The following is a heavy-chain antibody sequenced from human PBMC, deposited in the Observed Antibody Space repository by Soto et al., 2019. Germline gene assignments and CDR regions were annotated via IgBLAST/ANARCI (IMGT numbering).Heavy chain of an antibody. CDR3: ARDPLYRSGGSCYSDLPVDI. CDR1: GFTFGSYS. Sequence: GSQRLPCAAAGFTFGSYSMNCVRQAPGKGLEWVSSISSSSSYIYYADSVKGRFTISRDNAKNSLYLQMNSLRAEDTAVYYCARDPLYRSGGSCYSDLPVDIWGQGTMVTVSS. D-gene: IGHD2-15*01. V-gene: IGHV3-21*01. J-gene: IGHJ3*02. CDR2: ISSSSSYI.